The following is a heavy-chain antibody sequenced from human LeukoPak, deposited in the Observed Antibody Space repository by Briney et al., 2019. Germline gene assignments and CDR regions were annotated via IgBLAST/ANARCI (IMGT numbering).Heavy chain of an antibody. D-gene: IGHD4-17*01. V-gene: IGHV3-74*01. CDR1: GFSFSSYW. Sequence: GGSLRLSCAASGFSFSSYWVHWVSQAPGKGLVWVSRTFSDGNVTTYADSVKGRFTISRDYAKNTLYLQMSSLRADDTAVYYCARDSPYGDYDAFDIWGQGTMVTVSS. J-gene: IGHJ3*02. CDR3: ARDSPYGDYDAFDI. CDR2: TFSDGNVT.